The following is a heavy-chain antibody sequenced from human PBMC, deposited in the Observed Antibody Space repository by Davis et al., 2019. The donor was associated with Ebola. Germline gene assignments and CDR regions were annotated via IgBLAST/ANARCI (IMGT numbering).Heavy chain of an antibody. Sequence: PGGSLRLSCAASGFTFTDYGIHWVRQAPGKGLEGVSIIWYDGSNKDYADSVKGRFTISRDDSKNTVYLQMNSLRAEDTAVYYCVRDAGTNRNGYHDAFDIWGQGTTVTVSS. J-gene: IGHJ3*02. CDR3: VRDAGTNRNGYHDAFDI. D-gene: IGHD2-8*01. CDR1: GFTFTDYG. V-gene: IGHV3-33*01. CDR2: IWYDGSNK.